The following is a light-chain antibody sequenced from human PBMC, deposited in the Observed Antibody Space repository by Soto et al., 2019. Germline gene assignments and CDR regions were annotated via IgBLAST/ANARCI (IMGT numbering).Light chain of an antibody. V-gene: IGKV3-20*01. Sequence: ESVLTQSPGTLSLSPGERATLSCRASQSVSNNYLAWYQQKPGQAPRLLIYGVSTRATGIPDRFSGSGSGTDFPLTISRLEPEDSAVYYCQQYGSSPTWTFGQGTKVEIK. CDR3: QQYGSSPTWT. CDR1: QSVSNNY. CDR2: GVS. J-gene: IGKJ1*01.